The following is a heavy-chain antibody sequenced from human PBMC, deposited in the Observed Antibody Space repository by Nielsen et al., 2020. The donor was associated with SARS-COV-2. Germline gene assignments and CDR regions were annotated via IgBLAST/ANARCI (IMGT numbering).Heavy chain of an antibody. CDR1: GFTFSSYW. CDR2: IKQDGSEK. Sequence: GESLKISCAASGFTFSSYWMSWVRQAPGKGLEWVANIKQDGSEKYYVDSVKGRFTISRHNSKNTLYLQMNSLRAEDTAVYYCASIDILTGLDYWGQGTLVTVSS. CDR3: ASIDILTGLDY. J-gene: IGHJ4*02. V-gene: IGHV3-7*03. D-gene: IGHD3-9*01.